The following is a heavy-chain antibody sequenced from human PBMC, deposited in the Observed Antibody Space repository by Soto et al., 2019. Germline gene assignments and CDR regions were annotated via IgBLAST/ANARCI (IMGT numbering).Heavy chain of an antibody. Sequence: SETLSLTCTVSGGSISSSSFYWGWVRQPPGKGLEWIGSVSHRGSTYYNPSLTSRVTISVDTSKNQFSLKLSSVTAADTAVYYCAAGYSSSWTGYYYYYYGMDVWGQGTTVTVSS. V-gene: IGHV4-39*01. CDR2: VSHRGST. CDR1: GGSISSSSFY. CDR3: AAGYSSSWTGYYYYYYGMDV. D-gene: IGHD6-13*01. J-gene: IGHJ6*02.